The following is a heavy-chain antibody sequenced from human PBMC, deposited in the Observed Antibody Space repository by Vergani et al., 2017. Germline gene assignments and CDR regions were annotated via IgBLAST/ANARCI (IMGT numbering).Heavy chain of an antibody. CDR2: IYTSGST. Sequence: QVQLQESGPGLVKPSETLSLTCTVSGGSISSYYWSWIRQPAGKGLEWIGRIYTSGSTNYNPSLKSRVTMSVDTSKNQFSLKLSSVTAADTAVYYCARWAYAGRATRGEDWFDPWGQGTLVTVSS. D-gene: IGHD1-26*01. J-gene: IGHJ5*02. V-gene: IGHV4-4*07. CDR3: ARWAYAGRATRGEDWFDP. CDR1: GGSISSYY.